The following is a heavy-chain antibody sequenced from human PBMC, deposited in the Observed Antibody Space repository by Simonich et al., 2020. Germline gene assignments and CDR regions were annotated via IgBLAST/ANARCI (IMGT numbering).Heavy chain of an antibody. D-gene: IGHD2-15*01. CDR2: MKPNSGNT. Sequence: QVQLVQSGAEVQKPGASVTVSCKASGYTFTSYDINWVRQGTGQRLEWMGWMKPNSGNTGYAQKFQGRVTITRNTSISTAYMELSSLRSEDTALYYCARGRGGMSRGYVDYWGQGTLVTVSS. CDR1: GYTFTSYD. J-gene: IGHJ4*02. CDR3: ARGRGGMSRGYVDY. V-gene: IGHV1-8*03.